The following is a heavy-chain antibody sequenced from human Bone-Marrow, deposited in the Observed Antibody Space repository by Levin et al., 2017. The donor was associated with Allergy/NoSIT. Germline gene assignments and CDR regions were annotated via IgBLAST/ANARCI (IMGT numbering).Heavy chain of an antibody. J-gene: IGHJ4*02. D-gene: IGHD5-12*01. CDR3: ARVDIAIRGGGNYFDY. CDR2: IYYSGST. Sequence: SETLSLTCTVSGGSISSGDYYWSWIRQPPGKGLEWIGYIYYSGSTYYNPSLKSRVTISVDTSKNQFSLKLSSVTAADTAVYYCARVDIAIRGGGNYFDYWGQGTLVTVSS. CDR1: GGSISSGDYY. V-gene: IGHV4-30-4*01.